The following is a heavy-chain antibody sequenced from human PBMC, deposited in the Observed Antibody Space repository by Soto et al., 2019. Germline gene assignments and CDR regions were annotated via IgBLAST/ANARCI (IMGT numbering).Heavy chain of an antibody. CDR3: ASLDCSGGSCYSSP. J-gene: IGHJ5*02. Sequence: SETLSLTCTVSGGSISSYYWSWIRQPPGKGLEWIGYIYYSGSTNYNPSLKSRVTISVDTSKNQFSLKLSSVTAADTAVYYCASLDCSGGSCYSSPWGQGTLVTVS. D-gene: IGHD2-15*01. V-gene: IGHV4-59*08. CDR2: IYYSGST. CDR1: GGSISSYY.